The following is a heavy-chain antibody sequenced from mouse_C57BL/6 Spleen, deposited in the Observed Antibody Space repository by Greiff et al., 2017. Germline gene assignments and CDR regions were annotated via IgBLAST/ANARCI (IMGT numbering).Heavy chain of an antibody. CDR1: GYAFSSYW. Sequence: QVQLQQSGAELVKPGASVKISCKASGYAFSSYWMNWVKQRPGKGLEWIGQIYPGDGDTNYNGKFKGKATLTADKSSSTAYMQLSSLTSEDSAVYVCARGDYDYYAMDYWGQGTSVTVSS. J-gene: IGHJ4*01. D-gene: IGHD2-4*01. V-gene: IGHV1-80*01. CDR3: ARGDYDYYAMDY. CDR2: IYPGDGDT.